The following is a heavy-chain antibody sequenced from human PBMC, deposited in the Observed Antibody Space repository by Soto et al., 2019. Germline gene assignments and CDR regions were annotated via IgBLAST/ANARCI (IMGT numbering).Heavy chain of an antibody. CDR1: GFAFSDSA. Sequence: EVQLVESGGGLVQPGGSLKLSCAASGFAFSDSAMHWVRQASGKGLEWSGRIRGKRGNDGTAYAASVKGRVTISRDDSKTTTDLQMTSLKIEDTAVYYCTRRSDWTAVDPLDYWGQGTLGNVSS. CDR3: TRRSDWTAVDPLDY. D-gene: IGHD5-18*01. V-gene: IGHV3-73*02. CDR2: IRGKRGNDGT. J-gene: IGHJ4*02.